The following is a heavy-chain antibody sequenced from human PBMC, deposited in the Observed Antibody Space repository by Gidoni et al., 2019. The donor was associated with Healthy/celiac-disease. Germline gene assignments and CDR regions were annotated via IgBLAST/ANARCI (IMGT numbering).Heavy chain of an antibody. J-gene: IGHJ4*02. CDR3: ARQRSSSWHFDY. D-gene: IGHD6-13*01. V-gene: IGHV4-4*02. CDR1: GGSISISNW. Sequence: QVQLQESGPGLVKPSGTLSLTCAVSGGSISISNWWSWVRQPPSLKSRVTISVDKSKNQFSLKLSSVTAADTAVYYCARQRSSSWHFDYWGQGTLVTVSS.